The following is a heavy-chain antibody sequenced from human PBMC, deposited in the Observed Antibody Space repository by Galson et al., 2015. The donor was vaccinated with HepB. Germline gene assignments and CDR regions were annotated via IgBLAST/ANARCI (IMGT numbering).Heavy chain of an antibody. D-gene: IGHD3-9*01. CDR2: VSFDGSNK. CDR1: GFTFSSYG. V-gene: IGHV3-30*18. J-gene: IGHJ6*02. CDR3: AKDFGQDRSLRYFGFYGMDV. Sequence: SLRLSCAASGFTFSSYGMHWVRQAPGEGLDWVAVVSFDGSNKYYAESVKGRFTISRDRTKNTVYLQMNSLRLEDTAVYYCAKDFGQDRSLRYFGFYGMDVWGQGTTVSVSS.